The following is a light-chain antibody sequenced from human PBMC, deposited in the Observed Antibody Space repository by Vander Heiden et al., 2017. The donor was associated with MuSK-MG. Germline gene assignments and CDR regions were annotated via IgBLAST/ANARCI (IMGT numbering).Light chain of an antibody. V-gene: IGKV3-20*01. CDR1: QSVITSY. Sequence: DIVLTQSPGTLSLSPGERATLSCRASQSVITSYLAWYQHKPGQAPRLLISGTASRATGIPDRFSGFGSGTDFILTISRLEPEDFAVYYCQQDGNSPTTFGQGTKVEIK. CDR3: QQDGNSPTT. J-gene: IGKJ1*01. CDR2: GTA.